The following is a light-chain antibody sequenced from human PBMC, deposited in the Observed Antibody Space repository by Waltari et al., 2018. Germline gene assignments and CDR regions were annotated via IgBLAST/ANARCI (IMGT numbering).Light chain of an antibody. Sequence: EIVLTQSPGTLSLPPGERATLSCRASQSVGRSLAWYQQKPGQAPRLLIFAASSRATGIPDRFSGSGSGTDFSLSISRLEPEDLAVYYCQHYVRLPATFGQGTKVEIK. J-gene: IGKJ1*01. CDR2: AAS. CDR1: QSVGRS. V-gene: IGKV3-20*01. CDR3: QHYVRLPAT.